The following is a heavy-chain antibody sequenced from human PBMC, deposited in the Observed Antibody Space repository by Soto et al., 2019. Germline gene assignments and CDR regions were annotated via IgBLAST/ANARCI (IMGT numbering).Heavy chain of an antibody. D-gene: IGHD1-26*01. Sequence: GGSLRLSCAASGFTFRNYPMNWVRQAPDKGLQWVAVISYDGSNRDYEDSVRGRFTISRDNSKNTLYLQMNSLRPEDTAVYYCAHLLEGSYPFQIWGRAKMVTVSS. CDR3: AHLLEGSYPFQI. J-gene: IGHJ3*02. CDR1: GFTFRNYP. CDR2: ISYDGSNR. V-gene: IGHV3-30-3*01.